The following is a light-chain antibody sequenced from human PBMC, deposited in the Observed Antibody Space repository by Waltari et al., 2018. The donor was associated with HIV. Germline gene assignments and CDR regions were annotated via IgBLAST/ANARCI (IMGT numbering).Light chain of an antibody. J-gene: IGKJ3*01. CDR2: AAS. Sequence: IKLTPSPSFMTPSVGHRVTVTCRASQSIISHLAWNQQKPGQAPTRRIYAASSLPSGVPSRCSGRGSGTELTLAVRSLQAEDFATYDCQRLNGYPPFTLGPGTTVD. V-gene: IGKV1-9*01. CDR1: QSIISH. CDR3: QRLNGYPPFT.